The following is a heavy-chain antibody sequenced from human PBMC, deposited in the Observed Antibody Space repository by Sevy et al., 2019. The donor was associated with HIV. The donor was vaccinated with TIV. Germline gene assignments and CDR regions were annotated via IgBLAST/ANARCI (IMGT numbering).Heavy chain of an antibody. D-gene: IGHD2-2*01. V-gene: IGHV3-48*01. CDR1: GFTFSSYR. J-gene: IGHJ3*02. Sequence: GGSLRLSCAASGFTFSSYRMNWVRQAPGKGLEWVSYISSSSSTIYYAYSVKGRFTISRDNAKNSLYLQMNSLRAEDTAVYYCARDGGVYCSSTSCYPLDAFDIWGQGTMVTVSS. CDR3: ARDGGVYCSSTSCYPLDAFDI. CDR2: ISSSSSTI.